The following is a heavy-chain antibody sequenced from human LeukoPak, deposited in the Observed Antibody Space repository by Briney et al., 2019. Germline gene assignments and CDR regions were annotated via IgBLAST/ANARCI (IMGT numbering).Heavy chain of an antibody. CDR2: IYHSGST. J-gene: IGHJ2*01. CDR1: GGSISSYY. Sequence: SETLSLTCTVSGGSISSYYWSWIRQPPGKGLEWIGYIYHSGSTYYNPSLKSRVTISVDRSKNQFSLKLSSVTAADTAVYYCARAGRYCSSTSCYAYWYFDLWGRGTLVTVSS. V-gene: IGHV4-59*12. CDR3: ARAGRYCSSTSCYAYWYFDL. D-gene: IGHD2-2*01.